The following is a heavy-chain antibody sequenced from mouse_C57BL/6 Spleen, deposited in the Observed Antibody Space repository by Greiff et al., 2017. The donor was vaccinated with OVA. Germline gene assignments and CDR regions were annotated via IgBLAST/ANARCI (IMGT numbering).Heavy chain of an antibody. J-gene: IGHJ3*01. CDR2: IYPGSGST. Sequence: QVQLQQPGAELVKPGASVKMSCKASGYTFTSYWITWVKQRPGQGLEWIGDIYPGSGSTNYNEKFKSKATLTVDTSSSTAYMQLSSLTSEDSAVYYWARDFYYDYDGAWFAYWGQGTLVTVSA. D-gene: IGHD2-4*01. V-gene: IGHV1-55*01. CDR1: GYTFTSYW. CDR3: ARDFYYDYDGAWFAY.